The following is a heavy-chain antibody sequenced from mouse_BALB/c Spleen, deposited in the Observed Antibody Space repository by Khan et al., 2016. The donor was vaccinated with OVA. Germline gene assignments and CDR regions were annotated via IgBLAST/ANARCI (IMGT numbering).Heavy chain of an antibody. CDR2: INPSNGDT. J-gene: IGHJ2*01. CDR3: TRSLYGTYGY. Sequence: VQLQQSGPELVKPGASVKIPCKASGYTFTDYNMDWVKQSRGKSLEWIGDINPSNGDTIYNQKFKGKATLTVDKSSSTAYMELRSLTSEDTAVYYCTRSLYGTYGYWGQGTTLTVSS. D-gene: IGHD2-10*02. V-gene: IGHV1-18*01. CDR1: GYTFTDYN.